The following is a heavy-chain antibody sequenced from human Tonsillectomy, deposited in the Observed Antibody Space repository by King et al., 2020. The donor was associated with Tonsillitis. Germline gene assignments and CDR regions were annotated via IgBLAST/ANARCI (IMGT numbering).Heavy chain of an antibody. CDR2: IYYSGST. Sequence: QLQESGPGLVKPSETLSLTCTVSGGSISSSSYFWGWIRQPPGKGLEWIGNIYYSGSTYYNPSLKSRVTISVNTSKNQFSRKLSSVTAADAAVYYCARRGGTTSPFDYWGQGTLVPVSS. V-gene: IGHV4-39*01. CDR1: GGSISSSSYF. CDR3: ARRGGTTSPFDY. D-gene: IGHD1-7*01. J-gene: IGHJ4*02.